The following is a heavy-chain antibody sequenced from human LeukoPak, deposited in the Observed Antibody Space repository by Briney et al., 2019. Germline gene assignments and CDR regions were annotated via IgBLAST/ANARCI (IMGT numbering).Heavy chain of an antibody. J-gene: IGHJ5*02. CDR2: MNPNSGNT. V-gene: IGHV1-8*01. D-gene: IGHD3-9*01. CDR1: GYTFTSYD. Sequence: GASVKVSCKASGYTFTSYDINWVRQATGQGLEWMGWMNPNSGNTGYAQKFQGRVTMTRNTSISTAYMELSSLRSEDTAVYYCARCEYYDILTGYYRNWFDPWGQGTLVTVSS. CDR3: ARCEYYDILTGYYRNWFDP.